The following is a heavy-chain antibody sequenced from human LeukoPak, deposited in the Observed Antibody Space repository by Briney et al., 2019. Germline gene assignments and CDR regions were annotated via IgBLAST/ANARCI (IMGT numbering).Heavy chain of an antibody. CDR2: IGTSEGST. D-gene: IGHD1-26*01. J-gene: IGHJ3*02. Sequence: GGSLRLSCAASGFTFSSYGMSWVRQAPGKGLEGVSAIGTSEGSTYYADSVKGRFTISRDNSKYTLYLQMNSLRAEDTAVYYCARDGDSGSYRWEAFDIWGQGTMVTVSS. V-gene: IGHV3-23*01. CDR1: GFTFSSYG. CDR3: ARDGDSGSYRWEAFDI.